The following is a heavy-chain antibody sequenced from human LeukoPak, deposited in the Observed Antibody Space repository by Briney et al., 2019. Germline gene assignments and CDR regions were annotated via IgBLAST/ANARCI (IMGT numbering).Heavy chain of an antibody. CDR1: GFTFSSYW. J-gene: IGHJ4*02. D-gene: IGHD3-10*01. CDR2: IKQDGSEK. CDR3: ARDRFDYYGSGSYPDY. V-gene: IGHV3-7*01. Sequence: GRSLRLSCAASGFTFSSYWMSWVRQAPGKGLEWVANIKQDGSEKYYVDSVKGRFTISRDNAKNSLYLQMNSLRAEDTAVYYCARDRFDYYGSGSYPDYWGQGTLVTVSS.